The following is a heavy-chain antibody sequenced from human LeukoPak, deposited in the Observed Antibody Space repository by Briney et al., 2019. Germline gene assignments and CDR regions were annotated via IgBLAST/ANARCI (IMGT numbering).Heavy chain of an antibody. Sequence: GGSLTLSCAASGFTFSSYGMHWVRQAPGKGLEWVAVIWYDGSNKYYADSVKGRFTISRDNSKNTLYLQMNSLRAEDTAVYYCARDSSGVDVWGKGTTVTVSS. V-gene: IGHV3-33*01. J-gene: IGHJ6*04. D-gene: IGHD6-19*01. CDR3: ARDSSGVDV. CDR1: GFTFSSYG. CDR2: IWYDGSNK.